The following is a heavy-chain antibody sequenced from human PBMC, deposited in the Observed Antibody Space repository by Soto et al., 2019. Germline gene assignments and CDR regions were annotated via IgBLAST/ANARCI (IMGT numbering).Heavy chain of an antibody. V-gene: IGHV3-7*03. CDR2: IKQDGSKK. Sequence: EVQLVESGGGLVQPGGSLRLSCAASGLTFSSCWMTWVRQAPGKGLEWVANIKQDGSKKYYVDSVKGRFTISRDNAKNSLYLQMNSLRAEDTAVYYCAKRVWYFDLWGRGTLVTVSS. J-gene: IGHJ2*01. CDR3: AKRVWYFDL. CDR1: GLTFSSCW.